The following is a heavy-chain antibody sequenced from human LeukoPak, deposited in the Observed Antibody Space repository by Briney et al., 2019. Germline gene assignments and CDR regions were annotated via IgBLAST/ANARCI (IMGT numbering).Heavy chain of an antibody. Sequence: GGSLRLSCAASGFTFSSYGMHWVRQAPGKGLEWVAFIRYDGSNKYYADSVKGRFTISRDNSKNTLYLQMNSLRAEDTAVYYCAKDRPSKWVVVPAALDYWGQGTLVTVSS. V-gene: IGHV3-30*02. J-gene: IGHJ4*02. CDR3: AKDRPSKWVVVPAALDY. CDR1: GFTFSSYG. D-gene: IGHD2-2*01. CDR2: IRYDGSNK.